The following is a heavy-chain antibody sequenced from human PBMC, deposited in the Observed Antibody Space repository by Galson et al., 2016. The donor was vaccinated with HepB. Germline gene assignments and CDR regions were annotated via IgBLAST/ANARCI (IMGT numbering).Heavy chain of an antibody. CDR2: ISWNSGSI. Sequence: SLRLSCAASGFSFDDYAMHWVRQAPGKGLEWVSDISWNSGSIGYAESVKGRFTISRDNARDSLYLQLNSLRAEDTGLYYCAKGVRTGYYYYGMDVWGKGTTVTVSS. CDR1: GFSFDDYA. J-gene: IGHJ6*04. D-gene: IGHD1-14*01. V-gene: IGHV3-9*01. CDR3: AKGVRTGYYYYGMDV.